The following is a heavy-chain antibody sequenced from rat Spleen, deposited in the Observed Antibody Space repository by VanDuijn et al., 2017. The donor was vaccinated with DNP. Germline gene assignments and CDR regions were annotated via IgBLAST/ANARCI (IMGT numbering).Heavy chain of an antibody. J-gene: IGHJ1*01. CDR2: KNSEGGT. D-gene: IGHD1-11*01. CDR3: ARGLNYGGYNYYWYFDF. CDR1: GYSITRSYR. Sequence: EVQLQESGPGLVKPSQSLSLTCSVTGYSITRSYRWNWIRKFPGNKLEWMGYKNSEGGTNYNPSLKSRISITRDTSKNQFFLQLNSVTTEDTATYYCARGLNYGGYNYYWYFDFWGPGTMVTVSS. V-gene: IGHV3-3*01.